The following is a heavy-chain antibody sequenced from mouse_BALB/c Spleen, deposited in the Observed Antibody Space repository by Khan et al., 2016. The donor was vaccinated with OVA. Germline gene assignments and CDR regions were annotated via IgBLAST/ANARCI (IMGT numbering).Heavy chain of an antibody. V-gene: IGHV1-4*01. Sequence: QVQLKESGAELARPGASVKMSCKASGYTFTSYTMHWVRQRPGQTLEWIGHINPSNNYTNYNQKFKDKATLIVDKSSSTAYMQLSSLTSEDSAVYYCVREGAYDRSDGWFAYWGQGTLVTVSA. J-gene: IGHJ3*01. CDR2: INPSNNYT. CDR3: VREGAYDRSDGWFAY. D-gene: IGHD2-14*01. CDR1: GYTFTSYT.